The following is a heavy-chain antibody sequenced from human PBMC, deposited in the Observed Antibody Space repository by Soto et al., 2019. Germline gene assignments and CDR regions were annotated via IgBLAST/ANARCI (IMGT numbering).Heavy chain of an antibody. CDR2: IWYDGSNK. D-gene: IGHD5-18*01. CDR3: GRDGALGDTAVVDS. J-gene: IGHJ4*02. CDR1: GFTFSTYG. V-gene: IGHV3-33*01. Sequence: QVQLVECGGGVVQPGKSLRLSCAASGFTFSTYGMHWVRQAPGKGLEWVAVIWYDGSNKYHGDSLKGRFTISRDNSKNTLYLQINYLRAEDTAVYYCGRDGALGDTAVVDSWGQGTLVTVSS.